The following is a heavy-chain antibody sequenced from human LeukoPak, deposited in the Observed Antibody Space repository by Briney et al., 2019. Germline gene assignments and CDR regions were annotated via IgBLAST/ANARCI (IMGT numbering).Heavy chain of an antibody. CDR2: IIPIFGTA. D-gene: IGHD2-2*01. Sequence: VASVKVSCKASGGTFSSYAISWVRQAPGQGLEWMGRIIPIFGTANYAQKFQGRVTITADVSTSTAYMELSSLRSEDTAVYYCASAYVGDVCSSTRCYHDMDVWGKGTTVTVSS. CDR3: ASAYVGDVCSSTRCYHDMDV. CDR1: GGTFSSYA. V-gene: IGHV1-69*13. J-gene: IGHJ6*03.